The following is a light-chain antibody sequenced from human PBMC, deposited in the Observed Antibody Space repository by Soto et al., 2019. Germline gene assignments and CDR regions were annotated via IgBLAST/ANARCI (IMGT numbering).Light chain of an antibody. CDR2: RSN. CDR1: SSNIGSNY. J-gene: IGLJ3*02. Sequence: QSVLTQAPSASGTPGQRVTISCSGSSSNIGSNYVYWYQQLPGTAPKLLMYRSNQRPSGVPDRFSGSKSGTSASLAISGLRSEDEADYYCCSYAGSRVFGGGTKVTVL. CDR3: CSYAGSRV. V-gene: IGLV1-47*01.